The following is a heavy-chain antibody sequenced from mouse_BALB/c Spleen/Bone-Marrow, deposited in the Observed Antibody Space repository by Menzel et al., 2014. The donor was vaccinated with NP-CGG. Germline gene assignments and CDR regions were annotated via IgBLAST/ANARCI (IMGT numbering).Heavy chain of an antibody. V-gene: IGHV14-3*02. CDR3: ARLDLFAY. J-gene: IGHJ3*01. CDR1: GFNIKDTY. Sequence: VQLQQSGAELVKPGASVKLSCTASGFNIKDTYMHWVKQRPEQGLEWIGRIDPANGNTKYDPRFQGKATITADTSSNTAYLQLSSLTSEDTAVYYCARLDLFAYGGQGTLVTVSA. CDR2: IDPANGNT.